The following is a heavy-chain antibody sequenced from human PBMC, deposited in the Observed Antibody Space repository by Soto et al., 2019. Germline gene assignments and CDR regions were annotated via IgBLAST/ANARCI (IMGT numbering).Heavy chain of an antibody. CDR1: GFSFRSYW. Sequence: LSCAASGFSFRSYWMGWVRQAPGKGLEWVANIKEDGNEKYYVDSVKGRFTISRDNAEKSLYLQMNSLRAEDTAVYFCARLLRWRSAFDICGQGSMVP. J-gene: IGHJ3*02. D-gene: IGHD1-1*01. CDR2: IKEDGNEK. CDR3: ARLLRWRSAFDI. V-gene: IGHV3-7*01.